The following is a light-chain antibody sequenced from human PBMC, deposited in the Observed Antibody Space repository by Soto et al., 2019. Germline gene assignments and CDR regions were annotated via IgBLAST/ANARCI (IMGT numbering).Light chain of an antibody. J-gene: IGKJ4*01. CDR3: QQYGSAPLIT. V-gene: IGKV2-29*01. Sequence: VMTQSPLSLSLAPGQAAWISFPASQSLLHITGETFLFWYLQKPGQSPQLLIYHVSTRATGVPARFSGSGSETEFTLTISSLQPEDFAVYYCQQYGSAPLITFGGGSKVDI. CDR1: QSLLHITGETF. CDR2: HVS.